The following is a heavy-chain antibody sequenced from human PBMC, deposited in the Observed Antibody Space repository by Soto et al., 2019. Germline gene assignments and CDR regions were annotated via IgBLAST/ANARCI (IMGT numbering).Heavy chain of an antibody. Sequence: SGPTLVNPTQTLTLTCTFSGFSLSTSGMCVSWIRQPPGKALEWLALIDWDDDKYYSTSLKTRLAISKDTSKNQVVLTMTNMAPLDTATFYCARIGYGDYLMLDYWGQETLVTVSS. V-gene: IGHV2-70*01. CDR1: GFSLSTSGMC. J-gene: IGHJ4*02. CDR3: ARIGYGDYLMLDY. CDR2: IDWDDDK. D-gene: IGHD4-17*01.